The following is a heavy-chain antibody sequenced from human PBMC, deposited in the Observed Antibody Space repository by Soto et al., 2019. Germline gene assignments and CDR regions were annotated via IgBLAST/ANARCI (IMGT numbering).Heavy chain of an antibody. CDR2: IYYSGTT. D-gene: IGHD3-16*01. CDR3: ARSQRGRTAFTFDY. J-gene: IGHJ4*02. V-gene: IGHV4-61*01. CDR1: GDAVSNDNYY. Sequence: ETLSPTGAVSGDAVSNDNYYWSGIRQAPGKGLEWIGYIYYSGTTNYNSYIKSRLSLSVDMSKNQFSLKLASVTAAHTAVYFCARSQRGRTAFTFDYWGQGALVTVSS.